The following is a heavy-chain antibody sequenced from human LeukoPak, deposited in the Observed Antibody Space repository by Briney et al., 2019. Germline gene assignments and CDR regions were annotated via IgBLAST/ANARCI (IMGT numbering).Heavy chain of an antibody. J-gene: IGHJ4*02. Sequence: GGSLRLSCAASGYTFSTYWMHWVRQGPGEGLVWVSRINEDGSSTSYAESVRGRFTISRDNAKNTLYLQMNSLRAEDTAVDYCSRDTFSARDSWGQGTLVTVSS. CDR3: SRDTFSARDS. V-gene: IGHV3-74*01. D-gene: IGHD6-19*01. CDR1: GYTFSTYW. CDR2: INEDGSST.